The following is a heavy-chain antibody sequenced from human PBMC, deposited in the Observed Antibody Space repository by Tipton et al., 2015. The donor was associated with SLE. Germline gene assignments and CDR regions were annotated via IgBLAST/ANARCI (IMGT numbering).Heavy chain of an antibody. Sequence: TLSLTCAVYGGSFSGYYWSWIRQPPGKGLEWIGEINHSGSTNYNPSLKSQVTISVDTSKNQFSLKLSSVTAADTAVYYCARGRGSSSSGHYWGQGTLVTVSS. J-gene: IGHJ4*02. CDR1: GGSFSGYY. V-gene: IGHV4-34*01. CDR3: ARGRGSSSSGHY. CDR2: INHSGST. D-gene: IGHD6-6*01.